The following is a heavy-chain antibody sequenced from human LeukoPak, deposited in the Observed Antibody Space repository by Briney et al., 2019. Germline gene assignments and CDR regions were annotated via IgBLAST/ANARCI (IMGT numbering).Heavy chain of an antibody. Sequence: ASVKVSCRASGYTFTSYDINWMRQATGQGLEWMGWMNPNSGNTGYAQKFQGRVTMTRNTSISTAYMELSSLRSEDTAVYYCASWGLGGDTLDYWGQGTLVTVSS. V-gene: IGHV1-8*01. CDR3: ASWGLGGDTLDY. J-gene: IGHJ4*02. CDR1: GYTFTSYD. CDR2: MNPNSGNT. D-gene: IGHD3-16*01.